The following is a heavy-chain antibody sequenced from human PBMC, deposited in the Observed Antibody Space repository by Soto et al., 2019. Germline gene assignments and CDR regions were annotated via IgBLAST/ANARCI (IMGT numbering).Heavy chain of an antibody. D-gene: IGHD3-22*01. J-gene: IGHJ4*02. CDR3: VKGEYYYDSSGYYPFDY. CDR2: ISTNGGST. CDR1: GFTLSIYA. Sequence: GGAPRPSCLASGFTLSIYAMHWVRQAQGKGLEYVSSISTNGGSTDYADSVKGRFTISRDNSKNTVYLQMSSLRVEDTAVYYCVKGEYYYDSSGYYPFDYWGQGTLVTVSS. V-gene: IGHV3-64D*06.